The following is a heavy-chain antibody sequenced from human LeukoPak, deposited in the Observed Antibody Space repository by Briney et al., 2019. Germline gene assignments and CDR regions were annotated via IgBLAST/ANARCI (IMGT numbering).Heavy chain of an antibody. J-gene: IGHJ4*02. CDR3: AKVAGYSSGWYHGRVDY. Sequence: PGGSLRLSCAASGFTFSSYGMHWVRQAPGKGLEWVAVISYDGSNKYYADSVKGRFTISRDNSKNTLYLQMNSLRAEDTAVYYCAKVAGYSSGWYHGRVDYWGQGTLVTVSS. CDR2: ISYDGSNK. D-gene: IGHD6-19*01. V-gene: IGHV3-30*18. CDR1: GFTFSSYG.